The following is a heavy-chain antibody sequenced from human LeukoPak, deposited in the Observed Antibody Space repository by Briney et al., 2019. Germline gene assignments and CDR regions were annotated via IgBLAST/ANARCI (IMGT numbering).Heavy chain of an antibody. D-gene: IGHD2-15*01. V-gene: IGHV3-53*01. CDR3: AKAPVTSCSGAFCYPFDS. J-gene: IGHJ4*02. CDR1: GFTVSRNY. Sequence: PGGSLRLSCAASGFTVSRNYMSWVRQAPGKGLEWVSVLYSDGSTYHADSVKGRFTVSRDNSRNTLYLQMNSLRAEDTAVYYCAKAPVTSCSGAFCYPFDSWGQGTLVTVSS. CDR2: LYSDGST.